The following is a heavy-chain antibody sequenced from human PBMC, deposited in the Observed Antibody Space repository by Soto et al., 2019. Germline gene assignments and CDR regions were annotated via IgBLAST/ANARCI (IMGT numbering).Heavy chain of an antibody. D-gene: IGHD3-9*01. J-gene: IGHJ4*02. Sequence: GGSLRLSCAASGFTFSSYGMHWVRQAPGKGLEWVAVISYDGSNKYYADSVKGRFTISRDNSKNTLYLQMNSLRAEDTAMYYCAREKHALTGSPPGLWGQGALVTVSS. CDR3: AREKHALTGSPPGL. V-gene: IGHV3-30*03. CDR2: ISYDGSNK. CDR1: GFTFSSYG.